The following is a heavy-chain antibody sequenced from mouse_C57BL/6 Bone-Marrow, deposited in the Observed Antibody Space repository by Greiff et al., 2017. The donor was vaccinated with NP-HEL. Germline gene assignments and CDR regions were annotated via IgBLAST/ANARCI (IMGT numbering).Heavy chain of an antibody. V-gene: IGHV5-6*01. CDR1: GFTFSSYV. J-gene: IGHJ3*01. CDR2: ISSGGSYT. Sequence: EVQGVESGGDLVKPGGSLKLSCAASGFTFSSYVMSWFRQTPDKRLEWVATISSGGSYTYYPDSVKGRFTISRDNAKNTLYLQMSSLKSEDTAMYYCARHGVLRSPGFAYWGQGTLVTVSA. D-gene: IGHD1-1*01. CDR3: ARHGVLRSPGFAY.